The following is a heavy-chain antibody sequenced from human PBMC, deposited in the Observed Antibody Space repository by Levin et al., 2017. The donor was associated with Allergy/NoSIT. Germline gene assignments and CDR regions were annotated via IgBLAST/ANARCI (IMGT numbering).Heavy chain of an antibody. J-gene: IGHJ5*02. CDR3: ARHSLSIAARRGNWFDP. V-gene: IGHV1-18*01. CDR2: ISAYNGNT. D-gene: IGHD6-6*01. Sequence: ASVKVSCKASGYTFTSYGISWVRQAPGQGLEWMGWISAYNGNTNYAQKLQGRVTMTTDTSTSTAYMELRSLRSDDTAVYYCARHSLSIAARRGNWFDPWGQGTLVTVSS. CDR1: GYTFTSYG.